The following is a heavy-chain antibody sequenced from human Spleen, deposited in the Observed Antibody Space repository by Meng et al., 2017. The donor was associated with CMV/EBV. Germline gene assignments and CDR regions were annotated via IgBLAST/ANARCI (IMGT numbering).Heavy chain of an antibody. Sequence: PSSSGTYYWSWIRQHPGKGLEWIGNIYDSGSTYYNPSLKSRVIISVDTSKNQFSLKLSSVTAADTAVYYCARARISMVRGVKEYFDYWGQGTLVTVSS. J-gene: IGHJ4*02. CDR3: ARARISMVRGVKEYFDY. V-gene: IGHV4-31*02. CDR1: PSSSGTYY. D-gene: IGHD3-10*01. CDR2: IYDSGST.